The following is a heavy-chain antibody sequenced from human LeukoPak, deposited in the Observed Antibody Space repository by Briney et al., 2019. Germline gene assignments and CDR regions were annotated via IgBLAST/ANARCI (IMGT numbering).Heavy chain of an antibody. Sequence: GASVKVSCKASGGTFSSYAISWVRQAPGQGLEWMGRIIPILGIANYAQKFQGRVTITADKSTSTAYMELRSLRSDDTAVYYCARAYDFWSGYYILVSRNFDYWGQGTLVTVSS. CDR3: ARAYDFWSGYYILVSRNFDY. CDR1: GGTFSSYA. V-gene: IGHV1-69*04. D-gene: IGHD3-3*01. J-gene: IGHJ4*02. CDR2: IIPILGIA.